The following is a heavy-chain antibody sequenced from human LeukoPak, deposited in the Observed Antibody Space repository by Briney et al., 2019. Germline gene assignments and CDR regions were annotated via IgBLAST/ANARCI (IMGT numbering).Heavy chain of an antibody. J-gene: IGHJ4*02. Sequence: GGSLRLSCAASGFTFSNAWMSWVRHAPGKGLEWVGRIKSKTDGGTTDYAAPVKGRFTISRDDSKSTLYLQMNSLKTEDTAVYYCTTDIVLMVYAIRCGYWGQGTLVTVSS. V-gene: IGHV3-15*01. D-gene: IGHD2-8*01. CDR2: IKSKTDGGTT. CDR1: GFTFSNAW. CDR3: TTDIVLMVYAIRCGY.